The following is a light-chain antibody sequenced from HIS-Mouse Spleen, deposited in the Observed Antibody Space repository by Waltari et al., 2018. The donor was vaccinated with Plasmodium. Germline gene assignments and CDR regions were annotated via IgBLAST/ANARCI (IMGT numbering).Light chain of an antibody. Sequence: DIQMTQSPSSLSASVGDRVTITCRASQSISSYLNWYQQKPGKAPKILIYAASSLQSGVPSRFSGSGSGTGFTLTISSLQPEDFATYYCQQSYSTWTFGQGTKVEIK. CDR2: AAS. V-gene: IGKV1-39*01. CDR3: QQSYSTWT. J-gene: IGKJ1*01. CDR1: QSISSY.